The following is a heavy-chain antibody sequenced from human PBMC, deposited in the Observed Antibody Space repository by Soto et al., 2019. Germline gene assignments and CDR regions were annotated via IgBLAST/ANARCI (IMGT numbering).Heavy chain of an antibody. V-gene: IGHV1-18*01. CDR3: ARDLRDGGTVAHAY. Sequence: ASVKVSCKASGYTFTSYGISWVRQAPGQGLEWMGWISAYNGNTNYAQKLQGRVTMTTDTSTSTAYMELRSLRSDDTAVYYCARDLRDGGTVAHAYWGQGTRVTVSS. CDR1: GYTFTSYG. CDR2: ISAYNGNT. J-gene: IGHJ4*02. D-gene: IGHD2-15*01.